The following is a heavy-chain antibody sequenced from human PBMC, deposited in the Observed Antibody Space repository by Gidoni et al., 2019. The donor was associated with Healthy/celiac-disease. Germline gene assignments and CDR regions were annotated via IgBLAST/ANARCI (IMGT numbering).Heavy chain of an antibody. Sequence: GGSISSGSYYWSWIRQPAGKGLEWIGRIYTSGSTNYNPSLKSRVTMSVDTSKNQFSLKLSSVTAADTAVYYCARVIVYDSSGYGGYFDYWGQGTLVTVSS. J-gene: IGHJ4*02. CDR2: IYTSGST. CDR1: GGSISSGSYY. CDR3: ARVIVYDSSGYGGYFDY. D-gene: IGHD3-22*01. V-gene: IGHV4-61*02.